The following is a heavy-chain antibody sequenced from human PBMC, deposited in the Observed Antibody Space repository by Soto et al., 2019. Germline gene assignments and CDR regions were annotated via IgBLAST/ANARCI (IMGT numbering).Heavy chain of an antibody. J-gene: IGHJ3*02. CDR1: GGSISSSSYY. CDR3: ARHLVGATKAFDI. V-gene: IGHV4-39*01. D-gene: IGHD1-26*01. CDR2: IYYSGST. Sequence: QLQLQESGPGLVKPSETLSLTCTVSGGSISSSSYYWGWIRQPPGKGLEWIGGIYYSGSTYYNPSRRSGVTISVDTSKNEFSLKLGSVTAADTAVYYCARHLVGATKAFDIWGQGTMVTVSS.